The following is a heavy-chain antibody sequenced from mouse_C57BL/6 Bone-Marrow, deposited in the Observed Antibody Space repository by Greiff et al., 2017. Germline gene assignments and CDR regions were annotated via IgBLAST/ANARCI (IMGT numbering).Heavy chain of an antibody. D-gene: IGHD1-1*01. Sequence: EVMLVESGGDLVKPGGSLKLSCAASGFTFSSYGMSWVRQTPDKRLEWVATISSGGSYTYYPDSVKGRFTISRDNAKNTLYLQMSSLKSEDTAMYDCARLPYYYSSSDGWFAYWGQGTLVTVSS. V-gene: IGHV5-6*01. CDR3: ARLPYYYSSSDGWFAY. CDR1: GFTFSSYG. CDR2: ISSGGSYT. J-gene: IGHJ3*01.